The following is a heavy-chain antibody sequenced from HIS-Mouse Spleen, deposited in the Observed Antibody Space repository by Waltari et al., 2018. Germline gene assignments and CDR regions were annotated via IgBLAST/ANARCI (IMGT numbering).Heavy chain of an antibody. D-gene: IGHD6-13*01. CDR2: IYYSGST. CDR1: GGSISSSSYY. J-gene: IGHJ2*01. Sequence: QLQLQESGPGLVKPSETLSPTCTVSGGSISSSSYYWGWIRQPPGKGLEWIGSIYYSGSTYYNPSLKSRVTISVDTSKNQFSLKLSSVTAADTAVYYCAREIRYSSSWYDWYFDLWGRGTLVTVSS. V-gene: IGHV4-39*07. CDR3: AREIRYSSSWYDWYFDL.